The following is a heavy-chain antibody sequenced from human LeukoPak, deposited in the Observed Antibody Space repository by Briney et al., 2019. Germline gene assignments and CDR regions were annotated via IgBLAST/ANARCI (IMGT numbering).Heavy chain of an antibody. D-gene: IGHD3-22*01. CDR2: IEYDGSKT. V-gene: IGHV3-74*01. CDR3: ARDTYYYNSSAFYHYYYGMDV. J-gene: IGHJ6*02. Sequence: PGGSLRLSCAASGFTFSNCWMHWVRQAPGKGLEWVSRIEYDGSKTKYADSMKGRFTISRDNAKNTLYLQMNSLRAEDTAVYYCARDTYYYNSSAFYHYYYGMDVWGQGTTVTVSS. CDR1: GFTFSNCW.